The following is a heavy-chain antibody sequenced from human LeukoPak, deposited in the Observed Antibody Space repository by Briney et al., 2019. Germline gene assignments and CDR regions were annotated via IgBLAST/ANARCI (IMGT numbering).Heavy chain of an antibody. V-gene: IGHV4-30-2*01. CDR2: IFHSGSP. D-gene: IGHD2/OR15-2a*01. J-gene: IGHJ4*02. Sequence: SETLSLTCTVSGGSISSGAYYWSWIRQPPGKGLEWIGYIFHSGSPYYSASLKSRVTISVDSSKNQFSLKLSSVTAADTAVYYCASLPDCNSINCRRDYWGQGTLVTVSS. CDR3: ASLPDCNSINCRRDY. CDR1: GGSISSGAYY.